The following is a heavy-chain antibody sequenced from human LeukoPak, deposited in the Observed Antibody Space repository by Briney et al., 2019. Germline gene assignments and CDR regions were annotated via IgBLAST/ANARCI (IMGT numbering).Heavy chain of an antibody. D-gene: IGHD1-26*01. CDR3: GMSGDRVPLQDDVFDV. J-gene: IGHJ3*01. CDR2: IDPGDSGP. CDR1: GYSFTSYC. Sequence: GESLKISCKVSGYSFTSYCIGWVRQMPGKGLEWMEIIDPGDSGPTYSPSFQGQVTISVDKSINTAYLQWSSLQASDTAMYYCGMSGDRVPLQDDVFDVWGQGTMVTVST. V-gene: IGHV5-51*01.